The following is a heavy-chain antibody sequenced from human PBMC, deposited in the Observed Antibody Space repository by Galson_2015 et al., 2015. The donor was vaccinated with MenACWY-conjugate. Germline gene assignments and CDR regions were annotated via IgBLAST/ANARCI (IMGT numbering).Heavy chain of an antibody. Sequence: SLRLSCAASGFTFSSYAMSWVRQAPGKGLEWVSAISGSGGSTYYADSVKGRFTISRDNSKNTLYLQMNSLRAEDTAVYYCAKDGVGGGYYGMDVWGQGTTVTVSS. J-gene: IGHJ6*02. D-gene: IGHD2-15*01. V-gene: IGHV3-23*01. CDR1: GFTFSSYA. CDR2: ISGSGGST. CDR3: AKDGVGGGYYGMDV.